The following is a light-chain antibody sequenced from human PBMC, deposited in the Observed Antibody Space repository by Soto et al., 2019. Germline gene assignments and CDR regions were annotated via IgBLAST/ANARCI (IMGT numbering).Light chain of an antibody. CDR1: QGVSSGS. Sequence: IVLTQSPGTLSLSPGERATLSCRASQGVSSGSVACYQQKSGQAPRLLIYGASSRATDIPDRFSGSGSGTDFSLTISRLEPEDFALYYCQVYGDSPPSPWTFGQGTKVEI. CDR3: QVYGDSPPSPWT. J-gene: IGKJ1*01. V-gene: IGKV3-20*01. CDR2: GAS.